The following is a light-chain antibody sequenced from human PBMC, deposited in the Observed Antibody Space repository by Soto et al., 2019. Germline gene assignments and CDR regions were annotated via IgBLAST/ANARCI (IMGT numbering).Light chain of an antibody. CDR2: AAS. J-gene: IGKJ1*01. V-gene: IGKV1-27*01. CDR1: QSISSY. CDR3: RKYDSAPWT. Sequence: DIQMNHSPSTLSASVEDRVTITCRASQSISSYLAWYQQKPGQVPELLIQAASTLQPGVPSRFSGSGSGTEFTLTINSLQPEDVATYYCRKYDSAPWTFCQGTKVDNK.